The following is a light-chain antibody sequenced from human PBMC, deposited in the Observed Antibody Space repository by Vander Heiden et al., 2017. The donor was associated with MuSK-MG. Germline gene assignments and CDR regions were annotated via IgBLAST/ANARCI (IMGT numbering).Light chain of an antibody. J-gene: IGKJ1*01. CDR1: QGISNH. V-gene: IGKV1-27*01. CDR3: LKDDSAPWT. CDR2: AAS. Sequence: DIQMTQSPPSLSASVGDRVTITCRASQGISNHLAWYQQKAGKVPKLLISAASTLQSGVPSRFSGSGSGTDFTLTISSLQPEDIATYYCLKDDSAPWTFGPGTKVEIK.